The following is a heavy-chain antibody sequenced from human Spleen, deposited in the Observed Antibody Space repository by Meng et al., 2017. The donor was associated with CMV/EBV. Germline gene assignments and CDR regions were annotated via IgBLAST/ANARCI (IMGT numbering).Heavy chain of an antibody. CDR1: GGSFSGYY. D-gene: IGHD5-24*01. CDR3: ARSTNGYNYGPLDY. V-gene: IGHV4-34*01. J-gene: IGHJ4*02. Sequence: QVHLQQWRSGLMKPSQTLTLTCSVYGGSFSGYYWIWIRQPPGKGLEWSVEINHSGSTNYNTSLKSRVTISVDTSKTQFSLKLSSVTAADTAVYYCARSTNGYNYGPLDYWGQGTLVTVSS. CDR2: INHSGST.